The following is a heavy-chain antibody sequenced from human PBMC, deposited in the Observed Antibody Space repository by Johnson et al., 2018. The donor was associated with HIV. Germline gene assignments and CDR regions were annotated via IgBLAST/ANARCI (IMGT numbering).Heavy chain of an antibody. CDR2: IYSGGST. J-gene: IGHJ3*02. Sequence: VLLVESGGGLVQPGGSLRLSCAVSGFTVNSNYMSWVRQAPGKGLEWVSVIYSGGSTYYADSVKGRFTISRDNSKNTLYLQMNSLRAEDTAVYYCARDDLRDGKSFDIWGQGTMVTVSS. CDR1: GFTVNSNY. CDR3: ARDDLRDGKSFDI. V-gene: IGHV3-66*01.